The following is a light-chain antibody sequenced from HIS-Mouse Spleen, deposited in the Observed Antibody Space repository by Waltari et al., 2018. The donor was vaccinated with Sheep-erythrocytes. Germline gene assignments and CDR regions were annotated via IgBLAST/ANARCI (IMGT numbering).Light chain of an antibody. Sequence: DIQMTQSPSSLSASVGDRVTITCRARQSISSYLNWYQQKPGNAPNLLIYAASSLQSGVPSRFSGSGSGTDFTLTISSLQPEDFATYYCQQSYSTPRTFGQGTKVEIK. V-gene: IGKV1-39*01. CDR2: AAS. CDR3: QQSYSTPRT. CDR1: QSISSY. J-gene: IGKJ1*01.